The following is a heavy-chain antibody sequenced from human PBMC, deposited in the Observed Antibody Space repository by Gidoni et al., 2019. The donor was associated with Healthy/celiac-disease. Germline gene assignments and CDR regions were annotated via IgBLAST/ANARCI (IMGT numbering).Heavy chain of an antibody. V-gene: IGHV3-23*01. CDR2: ISGSGGST. Sequence: EVQLLESGGGLVQPGGSLRLSCAASGFTFSSYAMSWVRQAPGKGLEWVSAISGSGGSTYYADSVKGRFTISRDNSKNTLYLQMNSLRAEDTAVYYCAKDTRPYSSSSDDFDYWGQGTLVTVSS. CDR1: GFTFSSYA. J-gene: IGHJ4*02. CDR3: AKDTRPYSSSSDDFDY. D-gene: IGHD6-6*01.